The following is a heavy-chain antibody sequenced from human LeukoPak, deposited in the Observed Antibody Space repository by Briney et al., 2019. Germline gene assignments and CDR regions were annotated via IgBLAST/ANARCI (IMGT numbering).Heavy chain of an antibody. CDR3: AREVCSGGSCYPSDGSQGYYFDY. V-gene: IGHV3-21*01. CDR1: GFTFSSYS. D-gene: IGHD2-15*01. CDR2: ISSSSSYI. Sequence: GGSLRLSCAASGFTFSSYSMNWVRQAPGKGLEWVSSISSSSSYIYYADSVKGRFTISRDNAKNSLYLQMNSLRAEDTAVYYCAREVCSGGSCYPSDGSQGYYFDYWGQGTLVTVSS. J-gene: IGHJ4*02.